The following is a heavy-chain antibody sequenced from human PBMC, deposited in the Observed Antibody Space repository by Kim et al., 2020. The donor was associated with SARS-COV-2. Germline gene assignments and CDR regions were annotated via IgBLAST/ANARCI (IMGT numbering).Heavy chain of an antibody. Sequence: TYYADSVKGRFTISRENSKNTLYLQMNSLRAEDTAVYYCARDSRSGWYDYWGQGTLVTVSS. V-gene: IGHV3-66*01. J-gene: IGHJ4*02. CDR2: T. D-gene: IGHD6-19*01. CDR3: ARDSRSGWYDY.